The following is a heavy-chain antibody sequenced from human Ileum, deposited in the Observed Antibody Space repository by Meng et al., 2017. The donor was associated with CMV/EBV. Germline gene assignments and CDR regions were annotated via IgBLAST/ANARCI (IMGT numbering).Heavy chain of an antibody. CDR2: SSHSGNT. V-gene: IGHV4-34*01. CDR1: SGSFSDFF. CDR3: ARGRDFWWEMDY. J-gene: IGHJ4*02. Sequence: QVQLHQGGAGLLKPSGTLSFTCAVYSGSFSDFFWGWIRQPPGKGLEWIGESSHSGNTKYNPSLKSRVTISVDASKNQFSLNMRSVTAADTAVYYCARGRDFWWEMDYTGQGTLVTVSS. D-gene: IGHD1-26*01.